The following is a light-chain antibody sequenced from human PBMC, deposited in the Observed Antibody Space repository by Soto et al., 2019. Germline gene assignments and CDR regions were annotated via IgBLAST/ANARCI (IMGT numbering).Light chain of an antibody. CDR3: QQLNRFPIT. V-gene: IGKV1-9*01. CDR1: QAISSY. J-gene: IGKJ5*01. CDR2: AAS. Sequence: DILLTQAPSFLSASAGDRVSITCRASQAISSYLAWYQQKPGRAPKLLIYAASTLQSGVPSRFSGSGSGTEFTLTITSLQPEDFATYYCQQLNRFPITFGQGTRLEIK.